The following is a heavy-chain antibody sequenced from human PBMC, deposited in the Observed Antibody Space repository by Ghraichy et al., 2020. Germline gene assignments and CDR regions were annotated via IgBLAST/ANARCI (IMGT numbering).Heavy chain of an antibody. V-gene: IGHV4-39*01. J-gene: IGHJ5*02. Sequence: SETLSLTCNVSGTSMKDTRHYWGWIRQAPGKGPEWIGSIFHSGTTYYNPSLKSRVTVLIDKSKNQFSLKLTSVTAADTAVYFCARPTGGDQLDYLFDWFDPWGQGTIVIVSS. D-gene: IGHD1-1*01. CDR2: IFHSGTT. CDR3: ARPTGGDQLDYLFDWFDP. CDR1: GTSMKDTRHY.